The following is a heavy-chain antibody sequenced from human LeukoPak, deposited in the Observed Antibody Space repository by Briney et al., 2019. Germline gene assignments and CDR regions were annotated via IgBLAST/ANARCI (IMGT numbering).Heavy chain of an antibody. CDR2: IYYSGST. CDR1: GGSLSSGGYY. J-gene: IGHJ4*02. V-gene: IGHV4-39*07. CDR3: ARGKGDY. Sequence: PSGTLSLTCTVSGGSLSSGGYYWAWIRQPPGKGLEWIGSIYYSGSTHYNPSLTSRVTISLDTSKNQFSLKLSSVTAADTAAYYCARGKGDYWGQGTLVTVSS.